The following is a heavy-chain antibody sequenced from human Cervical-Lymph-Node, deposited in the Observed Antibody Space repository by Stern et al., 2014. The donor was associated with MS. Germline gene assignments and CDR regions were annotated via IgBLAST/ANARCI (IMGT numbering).Heavy chain of an antibody. Sequence: EVQLVESGGDLVQPGGSLRLACAASGLTFSSYWMSWVRQAPGKGLELVASIKQDGSEKYYVDSVKGRFTMSRDNAKNSLFLQMNSLRVEDTAVYYCAIQGVYCFASWGQGTLVTVSA. J-gene: IGHJ4*02. CDR1: GLTFSSYW. CDR3: AIQGVYCFAS. CDR2: IKQDGSEK. V-gene: IGHV3-7*01. D-gene: IGHD6-6*01.